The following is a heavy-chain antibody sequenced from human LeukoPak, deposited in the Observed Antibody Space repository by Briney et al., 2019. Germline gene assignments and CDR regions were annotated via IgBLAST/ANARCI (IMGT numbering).Heavy chain of an antibody. Sequence: SETLSPPRTVSGGPLSSWSYYWGWIPQPPREGLEGVGRIYYSGRPHYTPSLKSRVTISVDPSKNQFSLKLSSVTAADTAVYYCARDGTTPYDNWFDPWGQGTLVTVSS. CDR1: GGPLSSWSYY. V-gene: IGHV4-39*02. CDR3: ARDGTTPYDNWFDP. J-gene: IGHJ5*02. D-gene: IGHD1-7*01. CDR2: IYYSGRP.